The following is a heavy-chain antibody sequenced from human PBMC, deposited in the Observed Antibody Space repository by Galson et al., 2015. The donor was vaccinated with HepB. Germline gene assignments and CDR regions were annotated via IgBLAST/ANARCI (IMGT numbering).Heavy chain of an antibody. CDR1: GYTFTSYA. D-gene: IGHD3-3*01. CDR3: ARDAILEWLLDYYYMDV. J-gene: IGHJ6*03. Sequence: SVKVSCKASGYTFTSYAMHWVRQAPGQRLEWMGWINAGNGNTKYSQKFQGRVTITRDTSASTAYMELSSLRSEDTAVYYCARDAILEWLLDYYYMDVWGKGTTVTVSS. CDR2: INAGNGNT. V-gene: IGHV1-3*01.